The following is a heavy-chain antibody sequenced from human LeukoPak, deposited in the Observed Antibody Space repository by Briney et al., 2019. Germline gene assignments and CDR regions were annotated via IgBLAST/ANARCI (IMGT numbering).Heavy chain of an antibody. V-gene: IGHV1-2*02. D-gene: IGHD3-9*01. CDR1: GYTFTGYY. Sequence: GASVKVSCKASGYTFTGYYMHWVRQAPGQGLEWMGWINPNSGGTNYAQKFQGRVTMTRDTSISTAYMELSRLRSDDTAVYYCARESHDYDILTGYFGVAGWLDPWGQGTLVTVSS. CDR2: INPNSGGT. CDR3: ARESHDYDILTGYFGVAGWLDP. J-gene: IGHJ5*02.